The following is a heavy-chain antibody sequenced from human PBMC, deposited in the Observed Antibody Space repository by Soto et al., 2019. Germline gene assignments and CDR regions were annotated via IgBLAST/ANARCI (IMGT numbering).Heavy chain of an antibody. D-gene: IGHD5-18*01. CDR2: ISYDGSNK. CDR3: ARGETWIQLWPLDY. V-gene: IGHV3-30-3*01. CDR1: GFAFSSYA. Sequence: LRLSCAASGFAFSSYAMHWVRQAPGKGLEWVAVISYDGSNKYYADSVKGRFTISRDNSKNTLYLQMNSLRAEDTAVYYCARGETWIQLWPLDYWGQGTLVTVSS. J-gene: IGHJ4*02.